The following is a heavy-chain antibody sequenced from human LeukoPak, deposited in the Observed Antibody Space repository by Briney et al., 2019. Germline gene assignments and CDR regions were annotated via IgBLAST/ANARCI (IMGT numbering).Heavy chain of an antibody. CDR3: ARESSGWTHFDY. CDR2: IIPIFGTA. CDR1: GGTFSSYA. V-gene: IGHV1-69*13. D-gene: IGHD6-19*01. J-gene: IGHJ4*02. Sequence: ASVKVSCKAPGGTFSSYAISWVRQAPGQGLEWMGGIIPIFGTANYAQKFQGRVTITADEATSTAYMELSSLRSEDTAVYYCARESSGWTHFDYWGQGTLVTVSS.